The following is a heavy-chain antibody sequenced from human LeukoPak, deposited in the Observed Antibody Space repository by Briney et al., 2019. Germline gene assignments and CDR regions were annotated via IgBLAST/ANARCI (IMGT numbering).Heavy chain of an antibody. CDR1: GYTFTGYY. J-gene: IGHJ4*02. V-gene: IGHV1-2*02. CDR2: INPNSGGT. D-gene: IGHD2-2*01. CDR3: AREVVDGHPIDY. Sequence: ASVKVSCKASGYTFTGYYMHWVRQAPGQGLEWMGWINPNSGGTNYAQKFQGRVSMTRDTSISTAYMELSRLRSDDTAVYYCAREVVDGHPIDYWGQGTLVTVSS.